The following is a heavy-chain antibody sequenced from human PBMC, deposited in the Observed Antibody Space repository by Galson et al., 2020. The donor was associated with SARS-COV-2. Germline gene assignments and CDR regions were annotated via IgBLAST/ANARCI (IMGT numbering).Heavy chain of an antibody. Sequence: ASVKVSCKASGYTFSSYRISWVRQAPGQGLEWMGWITTYSGYTEYAQKVQGRVTMTADTSTSTVYMELRSLRSDDTALYYCARDGVEYYYDSRAPNWFDPWGQGTLVTVSS. CDR1: GYTFSSYR. J-gene: IGHJ5*02. D-gene: IGHD3-22*01. CDR3: ARDGVEYYYDSRAPNWFDP. CDR2: ITTYSGYT. V-gene: IGHV1-18*01.